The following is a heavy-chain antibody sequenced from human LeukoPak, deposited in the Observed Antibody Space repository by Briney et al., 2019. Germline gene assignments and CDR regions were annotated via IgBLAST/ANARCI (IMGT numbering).Heavy chain of an antibody. CDR2: IYTSGST. CDR1: GGSISSYY. J-gene: IGHJ4*02. D-gene: IGHD2-8*01. V-gene: IGHV4-4*07. Sequence: SGTLSLTCTVSGGSISSYYWSWIRQPAGKGLEWIGRIYTSGSTNYNPSLKSRVTMSVDTSKNQFSLKLSSVTAADTAVYYCAREGAPYCTNGVCPFDYWGQGTLVTVSS. CDR3: AREGAPYCTNGVCPFDY.